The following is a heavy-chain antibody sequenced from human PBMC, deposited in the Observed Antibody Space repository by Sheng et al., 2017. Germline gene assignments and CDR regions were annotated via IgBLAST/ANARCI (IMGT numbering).Heavy chain of an antibody. CDR3: ARVGGEWNGYGDS. Sequence: QVQLVQSGAEVKKPGSSVKVSCKASGGSFSNYIITWVRQAPGQGLEWMGGISAYTGNTNYVREFQGRVTMTTDTSTNTAYMELRSLTSNDTAVYFCARVGGEWNGYGDSWGQGTLVIVSS. CDR2: ISAYTGNT. J-gene: IGHJ4*02. V-gene: IGHV1-18*01. D-gene: IGHD5-12*01. CDR1: GGSFSNYI.